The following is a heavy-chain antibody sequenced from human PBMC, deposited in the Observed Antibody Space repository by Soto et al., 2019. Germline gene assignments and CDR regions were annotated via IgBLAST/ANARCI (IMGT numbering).Heavy chain of an antibody. D-gene: IGHD6-19*01. CDR3: GGGADGIAVAGTHAFDI. J-gene: IGHJ3*02. Sequence: GGSLRLSCAASGFTFSSYAMSWVRQAPGKGLEWVSAISGSGGSTYYGDSVKGRFTISRDNSKNTLYLQMNSLRAEDTAVYYCGGGADGIAVAGTHAFDIWGQGTMVTVSS. CDR1: GFTFSSYA. CDR2: ISGSGGST. V-gene: IGHV3-23*01.